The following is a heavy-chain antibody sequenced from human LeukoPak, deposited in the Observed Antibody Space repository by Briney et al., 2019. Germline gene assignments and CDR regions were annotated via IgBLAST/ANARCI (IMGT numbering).Heavy chain of an antibody. Sequence: ASVKVSCKASGYTFNTYGITWVRQAPGQGLEWMGWISAYNGHTKYAQKVQGRVTMTRDTSTSTAYMELRSLRSDDTAVYYCARGYISHYYYYYMDVWGKGTTVTISS. J-gene: IGHJ6*03. CDR1: GYTFNTYG. CDR3: ARGYISHYYYYYMDV. D-gene: IGHD2-2*02. CDR2: ISAYNGHT. V-gene: IGHV1-18*01.